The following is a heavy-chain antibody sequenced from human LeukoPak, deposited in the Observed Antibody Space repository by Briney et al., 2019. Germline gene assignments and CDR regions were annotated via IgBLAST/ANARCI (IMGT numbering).Heavy chain of an antibody. CDR2: IYSDGST. CDR3: ARVDFGGIYYYLYV. D-gene: IGHD3-3*01. V-gene: IGHV4-4*07. Sequence: SETLSLTCTVSGGSITDYYWTWIRQPAGKGLEWIGRIYSDGSTKYNPSLKSRVTMSVDTSKNQFSLKMKSMTAADTAVYYCARVDFGGIYYYLYVWGKGTAVTVS. J-gene: IGHJ6*03. CDR1: GGSITDYY.